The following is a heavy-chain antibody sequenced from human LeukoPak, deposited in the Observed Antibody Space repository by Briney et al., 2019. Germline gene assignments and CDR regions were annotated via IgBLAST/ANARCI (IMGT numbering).Heavy chain of an antibody. D-gene: IGHD3-22*01. Sequence: SETLSLTCTASGGSISSYYWSWIRQPPGKGLEWIGYIYYSGSTNYNPSLKSRVTISVDTSKNQFSLKPSSVTAADTAVYYCARRHYYDSSGYFDYWGQGTLVTVSS. CDR3: ARRHYYDSSGYFDY. V-gene: IGHV4-59*08. J-gene: IGHJ4*02. CDR2: IYYSGST. CDR1: GGSISSYY.